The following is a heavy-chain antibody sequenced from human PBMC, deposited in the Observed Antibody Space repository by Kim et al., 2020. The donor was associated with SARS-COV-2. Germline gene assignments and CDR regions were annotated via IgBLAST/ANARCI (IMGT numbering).Heavy chain of an antibody. CDR3: ARRGDPSYDFWSGYSLFDY. CDR2: IYYSGST. Sequence: SETLSLTCTVSGGSISSSSYYWGWIRQPPGKGLEWIGSIYYSGSTYYNPSLKSRVTISVDTSKNQFSLKLSSVTAADTAVYYCARRGDPSYDFWSGYSLFDYWGQGTLVTVSS. CDR1: GGSISSSSYY. V-gene: IGHV4-39*01. D-gene: IGHD3-3*01. J-gene: IGHJ4*02.